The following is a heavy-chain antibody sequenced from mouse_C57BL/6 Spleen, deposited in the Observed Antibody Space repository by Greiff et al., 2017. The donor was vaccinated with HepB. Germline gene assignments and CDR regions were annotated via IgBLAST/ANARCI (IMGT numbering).Heavy chain of an antibody. CDR3: ARRDVSSLYWYFDV. CDR2: ISNLAYSI. CDR1: GFTFSDYG. D-gene: IGHD1-1*01. Sequence: EVKLEESGGGLVQPGGSLKLSCAASGFTFSDYGMAWVRQAPRKGPEWVAFISNLAYSIYYADTVTGRFTISRENAKNTLYLEMSSLRSEDTAMYSCARRDVSSLYWYFDVWGTGTTVTVSS. J-gene: IGHJ1*03. V-gene: IGHV5-15*04.